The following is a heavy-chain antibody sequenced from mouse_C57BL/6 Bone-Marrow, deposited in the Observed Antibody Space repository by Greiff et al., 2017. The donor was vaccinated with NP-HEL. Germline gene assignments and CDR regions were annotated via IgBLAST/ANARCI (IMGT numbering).Heavy chain of an antibody. Sequence: QVQLQQSGAELARPGASVKLSCKASGYTFTSYGISWVKQRTGQGLEWIGEIYPRSGNTYYNEKFKGKATLTADKSSSTAYMELRSLTSEDSAVYFCARSYYYGSSYSYYYAMDYWGQGTSVTVSS. CDR2: IYPRSGNT. CDR1: GYTFTSYG. J-gene: IGHJ4*01. CDR3: ARSYYYGSSYSYYYAMDY. V-gene: IGHV1-81*01. D-gene: IGHD1-1*01.